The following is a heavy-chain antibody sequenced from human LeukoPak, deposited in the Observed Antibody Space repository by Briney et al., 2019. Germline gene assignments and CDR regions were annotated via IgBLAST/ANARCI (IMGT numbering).Heavy chain of an antibody. V-gene: IGHV4-39*01. CDR1: GGSISSSIYY. CDR2: IYHSGNT. CDR3: ARLGSWFDP. D-gene: IGHD1-26*01. J-gene: IGHJ5*02. Sequence: SETLSLTGTVSGGSISSSIYYWGWSRQPPGKGLEWLGNIYHSGNTYYNPSLKSRVTISVDTSKNQFSLKLSSVTAAQTAVYYCARLGSWFDPWGQGTLVTVSS.